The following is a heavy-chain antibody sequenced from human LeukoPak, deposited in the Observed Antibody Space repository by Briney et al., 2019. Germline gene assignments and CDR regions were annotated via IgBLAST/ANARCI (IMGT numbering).Heavy chain of an antibody. Sequence: SETLSLTCTVSGGSISSGSYYWSWIRQPPGKGLEWIGYIYYSGSTNYNPSLKSRVTISVDTSKNQFSLKLGSVTAADTAVYYCAGTRAYYYDSSGYYPFDHWGQGTLVTVSS. D-gene: IGHD3-22*01. V-gene: IGHV4-61*01. CDR1: GGSISSGSYY. CDR2: IYYSGST. CDR3: AGTRAYYYDSSGYYPFDH. J-gene: IGHJ4*02.